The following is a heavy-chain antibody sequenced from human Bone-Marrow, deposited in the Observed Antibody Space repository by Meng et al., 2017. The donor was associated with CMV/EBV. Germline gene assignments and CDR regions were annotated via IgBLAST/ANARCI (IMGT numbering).Heavy chain of an antibody. Sequence: SETLSLTCTVSGGSISSYYWSWIRQPAGKGLEWIGRIYTSGSTNYNPSLKSRVTMSVDTSKNQFSLKLSSVTAADTAVYYCARDVRRHCSSTSCHYYGMDVWGQGTTVTVSS. CDR1: GGSISSYY. D-gene: IGHD2-2*01. J-gene: IGHJ6*02. V-gene: IGHV4-4*07. CDR2: IYTSGST. CDR3: ARDVRRHCSSTSCHYYGMDV.